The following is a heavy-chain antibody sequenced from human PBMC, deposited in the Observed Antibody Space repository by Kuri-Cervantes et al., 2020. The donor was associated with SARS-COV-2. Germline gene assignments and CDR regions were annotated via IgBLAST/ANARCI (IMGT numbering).Heavy chain of an antibody. CDR3: VRDGDHWNFDY. CDR2: INPDGGYT. Sequence: GESLKISCAASGFTFSGHWIHWVRQAPGKGLVWVSRINPDGGYTNNADSVKGRFTLSRDNAKNMLFLQMNSLGAEDTAVYYCVRDGDHWNFDYWGQGTLVTVSS. CDR1: GFTFSGHW. D-gene: IGHD1-1*01. J-gene: IGHJ4*02. V-gene: IGHV3-74*01.